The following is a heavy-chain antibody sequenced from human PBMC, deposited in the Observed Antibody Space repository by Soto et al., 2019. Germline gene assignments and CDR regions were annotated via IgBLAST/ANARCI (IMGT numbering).Heavy chain of an antibody. Sequence: LRLSCEVSGFTFSSYAMSWVRQSPGKGLEWVAVISGTGVSSQYADSVKGRFTISRDNSKNTLTLQMNSLRAEDTAVYYCAKPRLVAGLIKYVDFASWGQGTLVTVSS. J-gene: IGHJ4*02. CDR3: AKPRLVAGLIKYVDFAS. V-gene: IGHV3-23*01. CDR1: GFTFSSYA. CDR2: ISGTGVSS. D-gene: IGHD6-19*01.